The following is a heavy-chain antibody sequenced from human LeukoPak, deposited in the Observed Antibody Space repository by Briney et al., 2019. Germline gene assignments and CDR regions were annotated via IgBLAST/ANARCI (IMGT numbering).Heavy chain of an antibody. Sequence: PPETLSLTCTVSGGSISSSSYFWGGTRQPPGKGLEWIGCIYYSGSTYYNPSLKSRVTISVATSKNQFSLKLSSVPAAGTAVYYCARLSNYDFWSGYYGNYYYYYMDVWGKGTTVTASS. V-gene: IGHV4-39*01. J-gene: IGHJ6*03. CDR3: ARLSNYDFWSGYYGNYYYYYMDV. CDR2: IYYSGST. CDR1: GGSISSSSYF. D-gene: IGHD3-3*01.